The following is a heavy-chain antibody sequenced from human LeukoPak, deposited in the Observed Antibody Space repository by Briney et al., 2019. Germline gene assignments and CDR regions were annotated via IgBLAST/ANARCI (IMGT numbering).Heavy chain of an antibody. V-gene: IGHV3-11*01. CDR1: GFTFSDYY. CDR3: ATSLAVAAYYFDY. Sequence: GGSLRLSCAASGFTFSDYYMSWIRQAPGKGLERVSYIDSSGSPIYYTDSVKGRFTISRDNAKKSLYLQMNSLRPEDTAVYYCATSLAVAAYYFDYWGQGTLVTVSS. CDR2: IDSSGSPI. D-gene: IGHD6-19*01. J-gene: IGHJ4*02.